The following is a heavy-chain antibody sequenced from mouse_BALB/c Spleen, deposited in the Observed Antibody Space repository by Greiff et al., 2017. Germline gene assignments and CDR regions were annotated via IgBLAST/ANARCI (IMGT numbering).Heavy chain of an antibody. V-gene: IGHV5-6-5*01. J-gene: IGHJ4*01. CDR2: ISSGGST. CDR1: GFTFSSYA. D-gene: IGHD1-3*01. CDR3: ARRKCDEGFYAMDY. Sequence: EVQVVESGGGLVKPGGSLKLSCAASGFTFSSYAMSWVRQTPEKRLEWVASISSGGSTYYPDSGKGRFTISGDNAGNNRYLRMSSRRSEDTAMCYCARRKCDEGFYAMDYWGQGTAVTVSA.